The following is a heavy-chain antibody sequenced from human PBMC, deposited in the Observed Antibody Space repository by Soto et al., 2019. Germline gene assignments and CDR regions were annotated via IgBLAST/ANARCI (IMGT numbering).Heavy chain of an antibody. CDR3: AKGGKNWNYVPTNWFDP. J-gene: IGHJ5*02. CDR1: GFTFSDYA. V-gene: IGHV3-30*18. D-gene: IGHD1-7*01. CDR2: ISHDGSNR. Sequence: PGGSLRLSCAGSGFTFSDYAMHWVRQAPGKGLEWAAVISHDGSNRYSADSVKGRITISRDNSKNTLYLQMNSLRAEDTALYYCAKGGKNWNYVPTNWFDPWGQGTLVTVSS.